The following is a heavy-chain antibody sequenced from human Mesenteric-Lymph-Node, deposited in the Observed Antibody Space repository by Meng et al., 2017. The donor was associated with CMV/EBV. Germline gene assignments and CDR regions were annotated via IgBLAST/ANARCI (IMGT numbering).Heavy chain of an antibody. J-gene: IGHJ6*02. CDR2: IYSGGST. V-gene: IGHV3-53*01. CDR3: ARLVGATSYYYYYGMDV. CDR1: GFAFSTYV. Sequence: GESLKISCAASGFAFSTYVMSWVRQAPGKGLEWVSVIYSGGSTYYADSVKGRFTISRDNSKNTLYLQMNSLRAEDTAVYYCARLVGATSYYYYYGMDVWGQGTTVTVSS. D-gene: IGHD1-26*01.